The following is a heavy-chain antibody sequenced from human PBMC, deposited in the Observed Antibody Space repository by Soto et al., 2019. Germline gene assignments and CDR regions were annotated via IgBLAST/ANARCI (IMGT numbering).Heavy chain of an antibody. J-gene: IGHJ5*02. CDR1: HGSISNDTYY. CDR2: IYYSGST. CDR3: ARLHCDSPNCVPLDP. D-gene: IGHD2-2*01. Sequence: PSETLSLTCAVSHGSISNDTYYWGCVLQPPGKGLEWIGSIYYSGSTSYNPSLKSRVTMSVDTSKKQLSLKLSSVTAADTAVYYCARLHCDSPNCVPLDPWGQGTLVTVSS. V-gene: IGHV4-39*01.